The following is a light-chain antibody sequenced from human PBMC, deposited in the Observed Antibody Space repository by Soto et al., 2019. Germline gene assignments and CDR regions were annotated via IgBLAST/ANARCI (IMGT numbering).Light chain of an antibody. CDR2: GAS. CDR1: ESVDIN. CDR3: QQYKNWPRT. V-gene: IGKV3-15*01. J-gene: IGKJ1*01. Sequence: EIVLTQSPATLSVSPGERVTLSCRASESVDINLAWYQQKPGQAPRLLIYGASTRATDMPGTFSGRGSGTEFTLTISSLQSEDFEFYYCQQYKNWPRTFGQGTKVEIK.